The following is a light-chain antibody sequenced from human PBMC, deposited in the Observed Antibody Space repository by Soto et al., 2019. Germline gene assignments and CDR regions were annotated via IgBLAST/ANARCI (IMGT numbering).Light chain of an antibody. J-gene: IGLJ1*01. CDR3: SSYTSSSTPLYV. Sequence: QSVLTQPASVSGSPGQSITISCTGTSSDVGGYNYVSWYQQHPGKAPKLMIYDVSNRPSGVSNRFFGSKSGNTASLTISGLQAEDEADYYCSSYTSSSTPLYVFGTGTKVPVL. V-gene: IGLV2-14*03. CDR1: SSDVGGYNY. CDR2: DVS.